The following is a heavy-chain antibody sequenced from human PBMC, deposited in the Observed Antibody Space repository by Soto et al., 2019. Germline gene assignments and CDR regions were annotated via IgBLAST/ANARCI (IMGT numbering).Heavy chain of an antibody. V-gene: IGHV4-34*01. CDR2: INHSGST. CDR1: GGSFSGYY. CDR3: AKGCLRHTYQGRDF. J-gene: IGHJ6*04. Sequence: SETLSLTCAVYGGSFSGYYWSWIRQPPGKGLEWIGEINHSGSTNYNPSLKSRVTISVDTSKNQFSLKLSSVTAADTAVYYCAKGCLRHTYQGRDFGGKGPTVPVPS. D-gene: IGHD5-12*01.